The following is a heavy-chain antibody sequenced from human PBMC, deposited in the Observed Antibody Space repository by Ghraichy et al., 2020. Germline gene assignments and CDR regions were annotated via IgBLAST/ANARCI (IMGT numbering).Heavy chain of an antibody. Sequence: SETLSLTCTVFGTSITYYYGSWIRQPPGKGLEWIGYIYSAGNTSYNPSLKSRVTISVDTSKNQFSLKLNSVTAADTAVYYCAGHQGANYYYYDMDVWGQGTTVTVAS. CDR1: GTSITYYY. V-gene: IGHV4-59*01. CDR3: AGHQGANYYYYDMDV. J-gene: IGHJ6*02. D-gene: IGHD3-10*01. CDR2: IYSAGNT.